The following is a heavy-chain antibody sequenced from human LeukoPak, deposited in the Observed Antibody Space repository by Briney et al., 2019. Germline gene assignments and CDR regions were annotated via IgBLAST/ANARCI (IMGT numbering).Heavy chain of an antibody. CDR1: GFTFSSYA. J-gene: IGHJ4*02. CDR2: ISGSGGST. V-gene: IGHV3-23*01. D-gene: IGHD3-22*01. CDR3: AKDYYYDSSGYSQAFDY. Sequence: QPGGSLRLSXAASGFTFSSYAMSWVRQAPGKGLEWVSAISGSGGSTYYADSVKGRFTISRDNSRNTLYLQMNSLRAEDTAVYCCAKDYYYDSSGYSQAFDYWGQGTLVTVSS.